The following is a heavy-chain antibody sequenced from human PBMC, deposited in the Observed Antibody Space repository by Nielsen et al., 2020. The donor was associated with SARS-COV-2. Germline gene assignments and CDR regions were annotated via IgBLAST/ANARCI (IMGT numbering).Heavy chain of an antibody. CDR1: GFTFDDYA. V-gene: IGHV3-9*01. J-gene: IGHJ6*02. CDR3: ALGGSSDYYYYYGMDV. CDR2: ISWNSGSI. Sequence: GGSLRLSCAASGFTFDDYAMHWVRQAPGKGLERVSGISWNSGSIGYADSVKGRFTISRDNTKNSLYLQMNSLRAEDTALYYCALGGSSDYYYYYGMDVWGQGTTVTVSS. D-gene: IGHD1-26*01.